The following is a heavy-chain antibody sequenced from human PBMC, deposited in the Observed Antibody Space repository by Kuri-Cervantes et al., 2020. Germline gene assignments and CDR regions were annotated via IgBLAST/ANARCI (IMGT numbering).Heavy chain of an antibody. D-gene: IGHD4-11*01. V-gene: IGHV4-34*01. CDR2: INHSGST. Sequence: TLSLTCAVYGGTFSGYYWSWIRQPPGKGLEWIGEINHSGSTNYNPSLKSRVTISVDTSKNQFSLQLNSVTAADTAVYYCARGGGDYSPYYYMDVWGKGTTVTVSS. CDR3: ARGGGDYSPYYYMDV. J-gene: IGHJ6*03. CDR1: GGTFSGYY.